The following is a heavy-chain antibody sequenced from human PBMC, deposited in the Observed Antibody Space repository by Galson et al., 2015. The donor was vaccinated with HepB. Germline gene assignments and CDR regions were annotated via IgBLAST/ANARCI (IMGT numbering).Heavy chain of an antibody. CDR1: GYTFTSYA. V-gene: IGHV1-3*01. CDR3: AREGYSSGWYYYYGMDV. Sequence: SVKVSCKASGYTFTSYAMHWVRQAPGQRLEWMGWVNAGNGNTKYSQKFQGRVTITRDTSASTAYMELSSLRSEDTAVYYCAREGYSSGWYYYYGMDVWGQGTTVTVSS. CDR2: VNAGNGNT. J-gene: IGHJ6*02. D-gene: IGHD6-19*01.